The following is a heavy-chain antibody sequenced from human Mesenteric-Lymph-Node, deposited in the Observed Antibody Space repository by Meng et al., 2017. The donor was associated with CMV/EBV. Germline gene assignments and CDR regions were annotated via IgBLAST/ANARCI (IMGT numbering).Heavy chain of an antibody. D-gene: IGHD1-20*01. V-gene: IGHV4-34*01. CDR2: INHSGST. CDR3: ARGSTITGIDY. Sequence: SETLSLTCAVYGGSFSGYYWSWIRQPPGKGLEWIGEINHSGSTNYNPSLKSRVTISVDTSKNQFSLKLSSVTAADTAVYYCARGSTITGIDYWGQGTLVTVSS. J-gene: IGHJ4*02. CDR1: GGSFSGYY.